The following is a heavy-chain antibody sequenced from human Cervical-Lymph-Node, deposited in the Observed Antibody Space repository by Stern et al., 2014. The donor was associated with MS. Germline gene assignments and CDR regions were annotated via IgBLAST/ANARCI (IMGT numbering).Heavy chain of an antibody. J-gene: IGHJ4*02. CDR3: ARLLTTVTHRNFDY. CDR2: IKQDGSEK. Sequence: EVQLVESGGGLVQPGGSLRLSCAASGFTFSSYWMSWVRQAPGKGLEWVANIKQDGSEKYYVDSVKGRFTISRDNAKNSLYLQMNSLRAEDTAVYYCARLLTTVTHRNFDYWGQGTLVTVSS. D-gene: IGHD4-17*01. CDR1: GFTFSSYW. V-gene: IGHV3-7*01.